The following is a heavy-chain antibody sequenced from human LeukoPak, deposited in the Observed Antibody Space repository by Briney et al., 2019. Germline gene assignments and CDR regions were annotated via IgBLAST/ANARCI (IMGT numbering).Heavy chain of an antibody. V-gene: IGHV6-1*01. CDR2: TYYRPKWYN. Sequence: SQTLSLTCAISGDSVSSNSAAWNWIRQSPSRGLEWLGRTYYRPKWYNDYAVSVKSRITINPDTSKNQFSLQLNSVTPEDTAVYYCARGTIFGVVIPQGYYYYYMDVWGKGTTVAVSS. D-gene: IGHD3-3*01. CDR1: GDSVSSNSAA. J-gene: IGHJ6*03. CDR3: ARGTIFGVVIPQGYYYYYMDV.